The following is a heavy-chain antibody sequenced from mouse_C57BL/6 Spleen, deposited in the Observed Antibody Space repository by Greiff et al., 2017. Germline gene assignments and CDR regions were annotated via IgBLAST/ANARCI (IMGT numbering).Heavy chain of an antibody. CDR2: INPSNGGN. CDR3: ARSPDSSGPDD. D-gene: IGHD3-2*02. V-gene: IGHV1-53*01. J-gene: IGHJ2*01. Sequence: QVQLQQPGTELVKPGASVKLSCKASGYTFTSYWMHWVKQRPGQGLEWIGNINPSNGGNNYNEKFKSKATLTVDKSSSTASMQLSSLTSEDSAVYYFARSPDSSGPDDWGQGTTLTVSS. CDR1: GYTFTSYW.